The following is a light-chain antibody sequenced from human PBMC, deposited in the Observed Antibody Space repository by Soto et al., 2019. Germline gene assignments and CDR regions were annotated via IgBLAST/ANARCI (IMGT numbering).Light chain of an antibody. V-gene: IGLV2-14*01. CDR3: SSYTSSSTLAV. J-gene: IGLJ2*01. CDR1: SSDVGGYHY. CDR2: EVS. Sequence: QSVLTQPPSASGSPGQSVTISCTGTSSDVGGYHYVSWYQQHPGKAPKLMIHEVSNRPSGVSNRFSGSKSGNTASLTISGLQAEDEADYYCSSYTSSSTLAVFGGGTKLTVL.